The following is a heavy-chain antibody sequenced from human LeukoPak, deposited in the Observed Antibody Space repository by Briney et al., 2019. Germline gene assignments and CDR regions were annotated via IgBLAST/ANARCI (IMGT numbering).Heavy chain of an antibody. CDR1: GGSISSYY. Sequence: SETLSLTCTVSGGSISSYYWSWIRHPPGKGLEWIGYIYYSGSTNYNPSLKSRVTISVDTSKNQFSLKLSSVTAADTAVYYCARGDLPGSMDAWGQGTTVTVSS. CDR3: ARGDLPGSMDA. J-gene: IGHJ6*02. CDR2: IYYSGST. V-gene: IGHV4-59*01.